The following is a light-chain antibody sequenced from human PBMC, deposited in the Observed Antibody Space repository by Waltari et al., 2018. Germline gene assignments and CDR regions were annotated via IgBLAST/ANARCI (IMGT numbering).Light chain of an antibody. CDR1: QSVTRF. V-gene: IGKV3-11*01. CDR2: DAS. Sequence: EIVLTQSPATLSLSPGETATLSCRASQSVTRFLAWYQQKPGQAPRLLIYDASHTATGVPARFSGSGSGTEFTLTISRLEPEEFAVYYCQQRSSWPWTFGQGAKVEVK. J-gene: IGKJ1*01. CDR3: QQRSSWPWT.